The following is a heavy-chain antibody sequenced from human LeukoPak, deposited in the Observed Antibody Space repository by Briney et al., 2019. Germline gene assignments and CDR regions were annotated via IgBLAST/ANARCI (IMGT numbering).Heavy chain of an antibody. V-gene: IGHV3-23*01. D-gene: IGHD6-19*01. J-gene: IGHJ4*02. CDR2: ISGSGGST. CDR1: GFTFSSYA. CDR3: AREYSSGWYISDY. Sequence: GGSLRLSCAASGFTFSSYAMSWVRQAPGKGLEWVSAISGSGGSTYYADSVKGRFTISRDNAKNSLYLQMNSLRAEDTAAYYCAREYSSGWYISDYWGQGTLVTVSS.